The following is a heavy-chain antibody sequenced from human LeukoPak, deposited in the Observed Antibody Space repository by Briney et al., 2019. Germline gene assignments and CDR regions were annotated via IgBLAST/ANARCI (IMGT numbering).Heavy chain of an antibody. CDR3: ARRIFPEGSPFDS. CDR2: MSYTGNT. CDR1: SDSITNNH. V-gene: IGHV4-59*08. Sequence: TASETLSLTCTVSSDSITNNHWSWVRQSPGKGLEWIGYMSYTGNTNYNSSLKSQLTISLDTSKNHFTLTLTSGTAADPALSYCARRIFPEGSPFDSWGPGSLVTVSS. D-gene: IGHD3-3*02. J-gene: IGHJ4*02.